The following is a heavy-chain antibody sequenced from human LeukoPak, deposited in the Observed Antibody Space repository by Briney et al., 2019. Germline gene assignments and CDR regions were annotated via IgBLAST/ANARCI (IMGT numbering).Heavy chain of an antibody. V-gene: IGHV3-30-3*01. CDR3: ARDFQWLRAMDV. CDR1: GFTFSSYA. Sequence: GGSLRLSCAASGFTFSSYAMHWVRQAPGKGLEWVAVMSYDGSNKYYADSVKGRFTISRDNSKNTLYVQMSSLRVEDTAVYYCARDFQWLRAMDVWGQGTTVTVSS. CDR2: MSYDGSNK. J-gene: IGHJ6*02. D-gene: IGHD6-19*01.